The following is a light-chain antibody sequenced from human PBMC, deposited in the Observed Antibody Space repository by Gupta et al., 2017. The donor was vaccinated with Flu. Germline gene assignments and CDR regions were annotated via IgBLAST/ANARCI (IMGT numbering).Light chain of an antibody. V-gene: IGKV1-39*01. Sequence: GDRVTIACRASQSISIYLNWYQQKPGKAPNLLIYNASTLQSGVPSKFSGGGSATDFALTISSLQPEDFATYYCQQTYDTSWTFGQGTKVEIK. CDR1: QSISIY. J-gene: IGKJ1*01. CDR2: NAS. CDR3: QQTYDTSWT.